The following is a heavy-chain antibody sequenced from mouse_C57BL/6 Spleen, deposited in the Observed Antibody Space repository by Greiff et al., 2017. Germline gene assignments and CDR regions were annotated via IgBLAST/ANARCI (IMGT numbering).Heavy chain of an antibody. D-gene: IGHD2-4*01. J-gene: IGHJ4*01. CDR3: ARTHYDYDDAPYYYAMDY. CDR2: ISSGSSTI. V-gene: IGHV5-17*01. Sequence: DVMLVESGGGLVKPGGSLKLSCAASGFTFSDYGMHWVRQAPEKGLEWVAYISSGSSTIYYADTVKGRFTISRDNAKNTLFLQMTSLRSEDTAMYYCARTHYDYDDAPYYYAMDYWGQGTSVTVSS. CDR1: GFTFSDYG.